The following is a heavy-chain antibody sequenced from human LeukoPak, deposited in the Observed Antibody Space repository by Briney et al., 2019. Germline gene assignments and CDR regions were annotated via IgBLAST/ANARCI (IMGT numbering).Heavy chain of an antibody. CDR1: GFTFGDYA. CDR3: ARVNGDFWSGYSPRYYYYYMDV. D-gene: IGHD3-3*01. J-gene: IGHJ6*03. V-gene: IGHV3-7*01. CDR2: IKQDGSEK. Sequence: PGGSLRLSCTASGFTFGDYAMSWVRQAPGKGLEWVANIKQDGSEKYYVDSVKGRFTISRDNAKNSLYLQMNSLRAEDTAVYYCARVNGDFWSGYSPRYYYYYMDVWGKGTTVTVSS.